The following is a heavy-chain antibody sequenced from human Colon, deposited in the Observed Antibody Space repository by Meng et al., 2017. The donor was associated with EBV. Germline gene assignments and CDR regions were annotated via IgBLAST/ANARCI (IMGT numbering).Heavy chain of an antibody. Sequence: RQGSGPGRVKPSGTLSLTCAVSGGSISSSNWWSWVRQPSGKGLEWIGEIYHSGSTNYNPSLKSRVTISVDKSKNQFSLKLSSVTAADTAVYYCARVVTALWGYYFDYWGQGTLVTVSS. CDR2: IYHSGST. J-gene: IGHJ4*02. V-gene: IGHV4-4*02. D-gene: IGHD2-21*02. CDR1: GGSISSSNW. CDR3: ARVVTALWGYYFDY.